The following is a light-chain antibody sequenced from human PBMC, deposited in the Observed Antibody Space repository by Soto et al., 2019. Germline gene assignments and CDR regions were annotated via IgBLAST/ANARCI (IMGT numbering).Light chain of an antibody. CDR2: GAS. Sequence: EIVMTQSPATLSVSPGERATLSCRASQSVSSNLAWYQQKPGQAPRLLIYGASTRATGVPARFSGSGSGTEFTLSISSLQSEDFAVYYWQQSNKWPWTFGQGTKVEIK. J-gene: IGKJ1*01. CDR3: QQSNKWPWT. V-gene: IGKV3-15*01. CDR1: QSVSSN.